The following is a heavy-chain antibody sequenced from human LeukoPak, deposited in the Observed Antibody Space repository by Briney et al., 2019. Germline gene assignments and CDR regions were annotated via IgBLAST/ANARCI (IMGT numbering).Heavy chain of an antibody. CDR3: ARDLPYGVSRYFDY. D-gene: IGHD4-17*01. Sequence: ASVKVSCKASGYTFTSYAMHWVRQAPGQRLEWMGWINAGNGNTKYSQKFQGRVTITRDTSASTAYMELSSLRYEDTAVYYCARDLPYGVSRYFDYWGQGTLVTVSS. V-gene: IGHV1-3*01. CDR2: INAGNGNT. J-gene: IGHJ4*02. CDR1: GYTFTSYA.